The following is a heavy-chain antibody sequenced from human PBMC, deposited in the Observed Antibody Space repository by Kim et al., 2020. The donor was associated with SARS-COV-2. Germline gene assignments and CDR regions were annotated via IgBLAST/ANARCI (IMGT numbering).Heavy chain of an antibody. V-gene: IGHV4-59*08. D-gene: IGHD6-19*01. CDR3: ARRGFSSGWYGNQFDY. Sequence: SETLSLTCTVSGGSISSYYWSWIRQPPGKGLEWIGYISYSGSTNYNPSLKSRVTISVDTSKNQFSLKLSSVTAADTAVYYCARRGFSSGWYGNQFDYWGQGTLVTVSS. CDR1: GGSISSYY. J-gene: IGHJ4*02. CDR2: ISYSGST.